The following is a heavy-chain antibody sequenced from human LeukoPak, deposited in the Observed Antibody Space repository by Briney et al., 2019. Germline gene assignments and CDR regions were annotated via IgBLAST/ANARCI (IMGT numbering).Heavy chain of an antibody. CDR3: ARDVDTATDQINDY. D-gene: IGHD5-18*01. V-gene: IGHV1-18*04. CDR2: VSTYNGNT. CDR1: GYTFTSHG. Sequence: ASVNVSCKASGYTFTSHGISWVRQAPGQGLEWIGGVSTYNGNTNYVPKYQGRVTMTTDTSTSTAYMELRSLRSDDTAVYYCARDVDTATDQINDYWGQGTLVTVSS. J-gene: IGHJ4*02.